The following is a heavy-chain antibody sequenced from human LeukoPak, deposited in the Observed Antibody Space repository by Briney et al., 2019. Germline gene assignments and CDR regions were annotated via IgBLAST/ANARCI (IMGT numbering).Heavy chain of an antibody. D-gene: IGHD2-15*01. CDR3: ARSRKRGYCSGGSCLLPFDY. V-gene: IGHV4-34*01. Sequence: SETLSLTCTVSGGSISGYYWSWIRQPPGKGLEWIGEINHSGSTNYNPSLKSRVTISVDTSKNQFSLKLSSVTAADTAVYYCARSRKRGYCSGGSCLLPFDYWGQGTLVTVSS. CDR2: INHSGST. J-gene: IGHJ4*02. CDR1: GGSISGYY.